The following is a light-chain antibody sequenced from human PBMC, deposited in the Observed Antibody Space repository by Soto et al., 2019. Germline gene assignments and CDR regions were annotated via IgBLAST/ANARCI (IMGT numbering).Light chain of an antibody. CDR1: EGGSAY. J-gene: IGKJ2*01. CDR3: QVRSTFLST. V-gene: IGKV3D-11*01. CDR2: DTS. Sequence: DIVLTQTPATLSLSPGERATFSCRASEGGSAYLNWYQHKPGQPPRLLIYDTSKRATGIPDMFSGSRSRTDFTLTISSRESEDFEIYYCQVRSTFLSTFGQGTKLEIK.